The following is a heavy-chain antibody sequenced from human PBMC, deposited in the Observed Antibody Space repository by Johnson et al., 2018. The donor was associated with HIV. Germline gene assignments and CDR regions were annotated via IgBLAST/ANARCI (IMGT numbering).Heavy chain of an antibody. CDR3: ARGPGRQEGTRWGDAFDI. CDR2: IRYDGSNK. J-gene: IGHJ3*02. CDR1: GFTFSSYG. V-gene: IGHV3-30*02. D-gene: IGHD3-16*01. Sequence: VQLVESGGGVVQPGGSLRLSCAASGFTFSSYGMHWVRQAPGKGLEWVAFIRYDGSNKYYADSVKGRFTISRDNSKNTLYLQMNSLRAEDTAVYYCARGPGRQEGTRWGDAFDIWGQGTMVTVSS.